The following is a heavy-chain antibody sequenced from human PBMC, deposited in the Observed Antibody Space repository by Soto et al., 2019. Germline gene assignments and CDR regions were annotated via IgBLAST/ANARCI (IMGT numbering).Heavy chain of an antibody. CDR3: ARADYGYLAGGLDY. J-gene: IGHJ4*02. Sequence: QVQLQESGPGLVKPSQTLSLTCTVSGGSISSGGYYCSWIRQHPGKSLEWIGYIYYSGSTYYTPSLKSRLTISVDTSKTQFSLTLSSVTAADTAVYYCARADYGYLAGGLDYWGQGTLVTVSS. V-gene: IGHV4-31*03. CDR1: GGSISSGGYY. CDR2: IYYSGST. D-gene: IGHD4-17*01.